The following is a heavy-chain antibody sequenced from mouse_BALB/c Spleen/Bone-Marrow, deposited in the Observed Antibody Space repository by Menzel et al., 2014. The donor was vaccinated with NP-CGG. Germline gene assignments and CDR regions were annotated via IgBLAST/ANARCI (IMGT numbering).Heavy chain of an antibody. V-gene: IGHV14-3*02. J-gene: IGHJ3*01. CDR2: IDPANGNT. CDR3: ARSGGYGNYVAWFAY. D-gene: IGHD2-10*02. Sequence: VQLQQSGAELVKPGASVKLSCTASGFNIKDTYMHWVKQRPEQSLEWIGRIDPANGNTKYDPKFQGKATITADTSSNAAYLPLSSLTSEDTAVYYCARSGGYGNYVAWFAYWGQGTLVTVSA. CDR1: GFNIKDTY.